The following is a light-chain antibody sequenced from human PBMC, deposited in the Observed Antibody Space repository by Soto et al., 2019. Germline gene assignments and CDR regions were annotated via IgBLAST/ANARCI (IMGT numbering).Light chain of an antibody. CDR1: SSNIGSNV. V-gene: IGLV1-44*01. CDR3: ATWDDSLNGYV. Sequence: QSVLTQPPSASGTPGQRVTISCSGSSSNIGSNVVNWFQQLPGTAPKLRVYSNNQRPSGVPDRFSGSKSCTSASLAISGLQSGDEADYYCATWDDSLNGYVFGTGTKLTVL. J-gene: IGLJ1*01. CDR2: SNN.